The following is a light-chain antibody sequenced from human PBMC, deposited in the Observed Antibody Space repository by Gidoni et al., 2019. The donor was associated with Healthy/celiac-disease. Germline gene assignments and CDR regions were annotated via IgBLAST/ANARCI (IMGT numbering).Light chain of an antibody. Sequence: QSALTQPASESGSPGQSITISCTGTSRDVGSYNLVSWYQQHPGKAPKLMIYEGSKRPSGVSNRFSGSKSGNTASLTISGLQAEDEVDYYCCSYAGSSTYVFGTGTKVTVL. J-gene: IGLJ1*01. V-gene: IGLV2-23*01. CDR2: EGS. CDR1: SRDVGSYNL. CDR3: CSYAGSSTYV.